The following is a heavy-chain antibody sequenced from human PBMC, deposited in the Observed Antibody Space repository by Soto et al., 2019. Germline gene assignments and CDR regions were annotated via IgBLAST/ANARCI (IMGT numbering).Heavy chain of an antibody. CDR2: IYYSGST. CDR1: GGSISSYY. J-gene: IGHJ6*03. V-gene: IGHV4-59*01. Sequence: PSETLSLTCTVSGGSISSYYWSWIRQPPGKGLEWIGYIYYSGSTNYNPSLKSRVTISVDTSKNQFSLKLSSVTAADTAVYYCARAGARPAYYYYMDVWGKGTTVTAP. CDR3: ARAGARPAYYYYMDV. D-gene: IGHD6-6*01.